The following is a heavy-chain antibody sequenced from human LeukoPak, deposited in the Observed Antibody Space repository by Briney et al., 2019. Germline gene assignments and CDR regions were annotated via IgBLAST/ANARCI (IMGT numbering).Heavy chain of an antibody. V-gene: IGHV3-23*01. J-gene: IGHJ4*02. CDR2: ISGSGGST. D-gene: IGHD3-22*01. CDR1: GFTFSSYS. Sequence: GGSLRLSCAASGFTFSSYSMNWVRQAPGKGLEWVSAISGSGGSTYYADSVKGRFAISRDNSKNTLYLQMNSLRAEDTAVYYCAKESYYYDSSGYSYYFDYWGQGTLVTVSS. CDR3: AKESYYYDSSGYSYYFDY.